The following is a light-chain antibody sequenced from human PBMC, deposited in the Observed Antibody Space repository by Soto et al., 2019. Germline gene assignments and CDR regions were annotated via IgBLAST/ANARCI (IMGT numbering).Light chain of an antibody. Sequence: EIVLTQSPGTLSLSPGERATLSCRASQSVSNNYLAWYQQKPGQAPRLLIYGASIRATDIPDRFSGSGSGTDFTLTITRLEPEDFAVYFCQQYGSSLYTFGQGTKVDIK. CDR2: GAS. CDR3: QQYGSSLYT. CDR1: QSVSNNY. J-gene: IGKJ2*01. V-gene: IGKV3-20*01.